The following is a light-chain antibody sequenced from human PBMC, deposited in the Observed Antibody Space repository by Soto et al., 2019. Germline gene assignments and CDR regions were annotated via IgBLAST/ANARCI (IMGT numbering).Light chain of an antibody. CDR2: KAS. Sequence: DLQMTQSPSSLSASLGDRVTIPCRASQSISSYLNWYQQKPGKAPKLLIYKASTLKSGVPSRFSGSGSGTEFTLTISSLQPDDFATYYCQHYNSYSEAFGQGTKVDI. V-gene: IGKV1-5*03. CDR3: QHYNSYSEA. J-gene: IGKJ1*01. CDR1: QSISSY.